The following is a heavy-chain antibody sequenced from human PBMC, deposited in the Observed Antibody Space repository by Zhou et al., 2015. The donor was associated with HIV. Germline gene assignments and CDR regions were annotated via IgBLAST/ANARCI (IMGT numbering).Heavy chain of an antibody. CDR3: ARDHGGIAAAPVRWFDP. D-gene: IGHD6-13*01. V-gene: IGHV1-69*01. Sequence: QVQLVQSGAEVKKPGSSVKVSCKASGGTFSSYAISWVRQAPGQGLEWMGGIIPIFGTANYAQKFQGRVTITADESTSTAYMELSSLRSEDTAVYYCARDHGGIAAAPVRWFDPGAREPWSPSPQ. J-gene: IGHJ5*02. CDR2: IIPIFGTA. CDR1: GGTFSSYA.